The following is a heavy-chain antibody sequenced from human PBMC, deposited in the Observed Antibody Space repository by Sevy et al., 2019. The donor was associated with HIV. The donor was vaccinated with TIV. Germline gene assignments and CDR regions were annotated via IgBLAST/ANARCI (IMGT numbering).Heavy chain of an antibody. V-gene: IGHV3-15*01. CDR1: GFTFSNAW. CDR3: TTRSLYGYSSGWAYFDY. Sequence: GGSLRLSCAASGFTFSNAWMSWVRQAPGKGLEWVGRIKSKTDGGTTDYAAPVKGRFTIARDDSKNTLYLQMNSLKTEDTAVYYCTTRSLYGYSSGWAYFDYWGQGTLVTVSS. D-gene: IGHD6-19*01. J-gene: IGHJ4*02. CDR2: IKSKTDGGTT.